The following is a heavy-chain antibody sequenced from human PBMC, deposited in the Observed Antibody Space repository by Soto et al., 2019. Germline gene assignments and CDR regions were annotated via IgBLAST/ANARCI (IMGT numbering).Heavy chain of an antibody. J-gene: IGHJ6*03. V-gene: IGHV1-24*01. D-gene: IGHD5-18*01. CDR3: ANSRRGVYRYGSYYYMDV. CDR1: GYTLTELS. Sequence: ASVKVSCKVSGYTLTELSMHWVRQAPGKGLEWMGGFDPEDGETIYAQKFQGRVTMTEDTSTDTAYMELSSLRSEDTAVYYCANSRRGVYRYGSYYYMDVWGKGTTVTVSS. CDR2: FDPEDGET.